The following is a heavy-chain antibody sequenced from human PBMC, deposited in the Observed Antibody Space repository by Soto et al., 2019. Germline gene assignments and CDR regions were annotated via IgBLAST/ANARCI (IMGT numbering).Heavy chain of an antibody. V-gene: IGHV4-4*07. D-gene: IGHD3-10*01. CDR2: IYNIGST. CDR3: ARDQWFGDPYYYYGMYX. CDR1: GGSISSYY. Sequence: LVLACTVSGGSISSYYWSCIRQPAGKGLEWIGRIYNIGSTNYNPSLKSRVTMSVDTSKNQFSLKLSSVTSADTAVYYCARDQWFGDPYYYYGMYXWGYGTTFTVSX. J-gene: IGHJ6*04.